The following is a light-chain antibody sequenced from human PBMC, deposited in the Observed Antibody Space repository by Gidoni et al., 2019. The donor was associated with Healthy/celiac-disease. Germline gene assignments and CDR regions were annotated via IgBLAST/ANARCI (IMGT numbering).Light chain of an antibody. J-gene: IGKJ1*01. CDR2: AAS. V-gene: IGKV1-9*01. CDR1: QGISSY. Sequence: IQFTQSPSFLSASVGDRVTITCRASQGISSYLAWYQQKPGKAPKLLIYAASTLQSGVPSRFSGSGYGTEFTLTISSLKPEDFANYYCQQRKSYPQTFGQXTKVEIK. CDR3: QQRKSYPQT.